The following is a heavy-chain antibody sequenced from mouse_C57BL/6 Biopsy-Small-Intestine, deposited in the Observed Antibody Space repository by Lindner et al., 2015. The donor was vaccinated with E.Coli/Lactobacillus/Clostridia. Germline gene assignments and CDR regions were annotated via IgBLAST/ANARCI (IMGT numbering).Heavy chain of an antibody. CDR3: AGHWGAAFDI. D-gene: IGHD6-1*01. Sequence: SVKVSCKASGYTFTNYGISWVRQAPGQGLEWMGWITPFSGETKFSQKVQGRVSLTTDRSTGTAYMELTNLRSDDTAVYYCAGHWGAAFDIWGQGTMVTVSS. CDR2: ITPFSGET. CDR1: GYTFTNYG. V-gene: IGHV1-7*01. J-gene: IGHJ1*02.